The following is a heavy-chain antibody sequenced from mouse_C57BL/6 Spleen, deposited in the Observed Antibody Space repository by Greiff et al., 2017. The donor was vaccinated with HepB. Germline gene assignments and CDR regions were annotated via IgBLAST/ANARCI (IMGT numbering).Heavy chain of an antibody. V-gene: IGHV10-1*01. D-gene: IGHD4-1*01. CDR2: IRSKSNNYAT. J-gene: IGHJ2*01. CDR1: GFSFNTYA. Sequence: EVKLLESGGGLVQPKGSLKLSCAASGFSFNTYAMNWVRQAPGKGLEWVARIRSKSNNYATYYADSVKDRFTISRDDSESMLYLQMNNLKTEDTAMYYCVSSLTGTYFDYWGQGTALTVSS. CDR3: VSSLTGTYFDY.